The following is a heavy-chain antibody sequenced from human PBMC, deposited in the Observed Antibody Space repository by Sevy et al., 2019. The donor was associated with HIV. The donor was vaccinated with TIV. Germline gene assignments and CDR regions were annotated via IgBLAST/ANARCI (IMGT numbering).Heavy chain of an antibody. V-gene: IGHV4-4*07. Sequence: SETLSLTCTVSGVSFSSYFWAWIRQPAGKGLEWIGRINTSGSTNYNPSLKSRVTMSVDTSKSQFSLKVTSLTAADTAIYFCARSNWVTATNGFSKSYYFDYWGQGSLVTVSS. J-gene: IGHJ4*02. CDR1: GVSFSSYF. CDR2: INTSGST. D-gene: IGHD7-27*01. CDR3: ARSNWVTATNGFSKSYYFDY.